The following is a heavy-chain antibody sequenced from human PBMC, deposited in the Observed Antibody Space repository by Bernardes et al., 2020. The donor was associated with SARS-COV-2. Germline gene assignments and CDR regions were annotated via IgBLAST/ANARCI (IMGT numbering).Heavy chain of an antibody. CDR3: RGYSGGYYPFDY. Sequence: SETLSLTCTVSGGSISSGSYYWGWIRQPPGKGLEWIGSIYDSGSTYYNPSLKSRVSLSVDTSKNQFSLKLTSVTAADTAVYYCRGYSGGYYPFDYWGQGTLVTVSS. J-gene: IGHJ4*02. CDR2: IYDSGST. D-gene: IGHD1-26*01. CDR1: GGSISSGSYY. V-gene: IGHV4-39*01.